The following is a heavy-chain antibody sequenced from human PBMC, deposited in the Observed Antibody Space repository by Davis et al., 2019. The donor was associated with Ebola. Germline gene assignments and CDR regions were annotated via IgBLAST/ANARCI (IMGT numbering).Heavy chain of an antibody. V-gene: IGHV3-53*01. CDR3: TRHVSGDFWYFDL. J-gene: IGHJ2*01. CDR1: GFIVSDKY. CDR2: IYRDGRT. D-gene: IGHD4-17*01. Sequence: GESLKISCAASGFIVSDKYMSWVRQAPGKGLEWVSVIYRDGRTYHADSVKGRFTSSRDNSDNTVYLQMNSLRAEDTAVYYCTRHVSGDFWYFDLWGRGTLVTVSS.